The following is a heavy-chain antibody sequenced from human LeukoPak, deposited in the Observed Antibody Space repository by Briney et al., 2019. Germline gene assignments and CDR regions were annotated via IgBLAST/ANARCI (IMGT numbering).Heavy chain of an antibody. Sequence: SETRSLTCSVAGGSINSNSHRWDWIRQAPGKGLEGIGNIYYIGTTSYNPSLKSRVTISVDTSKNHFSPTLSSVTAADTAGYYCARRGDILTDYAFDYGGKGTLVSVSS. D-gene: IGHD3-9*01. V-gene: IGHV4-39*02. CDR1: GGSINSNSHR. CDR2: IYYIGTT. CDR3: ARRGDILTDYAFDY. J-gene: IGHJ4*02.